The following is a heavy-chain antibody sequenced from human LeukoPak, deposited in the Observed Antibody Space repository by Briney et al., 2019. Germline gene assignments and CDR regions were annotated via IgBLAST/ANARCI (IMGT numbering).Heavy chain of an antibody. CDR3: ARDMVRGVIPDY. V-gene: IGHV3-33*01. D-gene: IGHD3-10*01. CDR1: GITFRCYG. J-gene: IGHJ4*02. CDR2: IWYDGSNK. Sequence: RGSLRVSCAAAGITFRCYGTHWVRQAPAQGVEWVAIIWYDGSNKYYADSVKGRFTISRDNSKNTLYLQMNSLRVEDTAVYYCARDMVRGVIPDYWGQGTLVTVSS.